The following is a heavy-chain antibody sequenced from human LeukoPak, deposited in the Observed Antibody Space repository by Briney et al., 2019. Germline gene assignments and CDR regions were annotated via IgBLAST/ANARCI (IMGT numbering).Heavy chain of an antibody. CDR2: INHSGST. V-gene: IGHV4-34*01. CDR3: ARGPYYYDSTARAFDI. J-gene: IGHJ3*02. D-gene: IGHD3-22*01. CDR1: GGSFSGYY. Sequence: SETLSLTCAVYGGSFSGYYWSWIRQPPGKGLEWIGEINHSGSTNYNPSLKSRVTISVDTSKNQFSLKLSSVTAADTAVYYCARGPYYYDSTARAFDIWGQGTMVTVSS.